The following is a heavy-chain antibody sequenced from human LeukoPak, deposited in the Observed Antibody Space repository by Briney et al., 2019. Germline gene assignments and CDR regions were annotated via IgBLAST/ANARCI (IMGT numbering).Heavy chain of an antibody. J-gene: IGHJ6*03. V-gene: IGHV4-34*01. CDR1: GGSFSGYY. Sequence: SETLSLTCAVYGGSFSGYYWSWIRQPPGKGLEWIGEINHSGSTNYNPSLKSRVTISVDTSKNQFSLKLSSVTAADTAVYYCARSSYGEKLYYYYYMDVWGKGTTVAVSS. CDR2: INHSGST. CDR3: ARSSYGEKLYYYYYMDV. D-gene: IGHD4-17*01.